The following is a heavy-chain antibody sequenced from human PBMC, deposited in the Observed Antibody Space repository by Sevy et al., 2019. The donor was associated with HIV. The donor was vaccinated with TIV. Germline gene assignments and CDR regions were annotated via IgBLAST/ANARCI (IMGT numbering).Heavy chain of an antibody. V-gene: IGHV3-30*18. J-gene: IGHJ4*02. Sequence: GGSLRLSCVASGFTFSRFGMHWVRQAPGKGLEWVAVISDDGTNKYYGDSVKGRCTISRDNFKNTVYLQMNSLRAEDTAIYYCAKGGIACSGATCYVEWGQGTLVTVSS. CDR3: AKGGIACSGATCYVE. D-gene: IGHD2-15*01. CDR2: ISDDGTNK. CDR1: GFTFSRFG.